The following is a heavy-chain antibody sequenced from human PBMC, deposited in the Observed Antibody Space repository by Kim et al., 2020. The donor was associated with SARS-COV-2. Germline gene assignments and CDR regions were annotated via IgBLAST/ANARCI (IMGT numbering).Heavy chain of an antibody. CDR2: IYSGGST. Sequence: GGSLRLSCAASGFTVSSNYMSWVRQAPGKGLEWVSVIYSGGSTYYADSVKGRFTISRDNSKNTLYLQMNSLRAEDTAVYYCARDRVVVVPAALGYYGMDVWGQGTTVTVSS. CDR3: ARDRVVVVPAALGYYGMDV. V-gene: IGHV3-53*01. D-gene: IGHD2-2*01. CDR1: GFTVSSNY. J-gene: IGHJ6*02.